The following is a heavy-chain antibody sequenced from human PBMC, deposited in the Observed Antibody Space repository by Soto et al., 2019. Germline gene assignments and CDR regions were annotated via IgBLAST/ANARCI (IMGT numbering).Heavy chain of an antibody. Sequence: QVQLQESGPGLVKPSQTLSLTCTVSGGSISSGDYYWSWIRQPPGKGLEWIGYIYYSGSTYYNPSLKSRVTISVDTSKNQFSLELSSVTAADTAVSYCARLLGLSWATIDYWGQGTLVTVSS. D-gene: IGHD3-3*02. J-gene: IGHJ4*02. V-gene: IGHV4-30-4*01. CDR2: IYYSGST. CDR1: GGSISSGDYY. CDR3: ARLLGLSWATIDY.